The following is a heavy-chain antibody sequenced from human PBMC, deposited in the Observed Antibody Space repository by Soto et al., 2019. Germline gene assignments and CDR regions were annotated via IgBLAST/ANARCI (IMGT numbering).Heavy chain of an antibody. D-gene: IGHD1-26*01. CDR1: GGSIRSSTSY. CDR2: IYYSGST. V-gene: IGHV4-39*01. CDR3: ASLPPIVGATRWFDP. Sequence: ASETLSLTCTVSGGSIRSSTSYWGWIRQPPGKGLEWIGSIYYSGSTYYNPSLKSRLTISVDTSKNQFSLNLSSVTAADTAVYYCASLPPIVGATRWFDPWGQGTLVTVSS. J-gene: IGHJ5*02.